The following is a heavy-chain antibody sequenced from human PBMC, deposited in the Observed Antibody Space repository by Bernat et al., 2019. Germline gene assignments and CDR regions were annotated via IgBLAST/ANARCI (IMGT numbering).Heavy chain of an antibody. Sequence: EVQLVESGGGLVKPGGSPRLSCAASGLTFRSYSMNWVRQAPGKGLEWVSSIASSSYIYYADSVKGRFTISRDNAKNSLYLQMNSLRAEDTAVYYCARGRPAAILGVISAFDIWGKGTMVTFSS. D-gene: IGHD2-2*01. CDR1: GLTFRSYS. CDR2: IASSSYI. CDR3: ARGRPAAILGVISAFDI. V-gene: IGHV3-21*06. J-gene: IGHJ3*02.